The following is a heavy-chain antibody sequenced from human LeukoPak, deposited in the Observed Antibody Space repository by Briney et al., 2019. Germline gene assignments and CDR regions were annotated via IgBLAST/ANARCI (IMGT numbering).Heavy chain of an antibody. D-gene: IGHD3-10*01. CDR1: GFTFSSYA. CDR2: ISGSGGST. V-gene: IGHV3-23*01. J-gene: IGHJ4*02. Sequence: GGSLRLFCAASGFTFSSYAMSWVRQAPGKGLEWVSAISGSGGSTYYADSVKGRFTISRDNSKNTLYLQMNSLRAEDTAVYYCAKDDLWFGELWRGHYFDYWGQGTLVTVSS. CDR3: AKDDLWFGELWRGHYFDY.